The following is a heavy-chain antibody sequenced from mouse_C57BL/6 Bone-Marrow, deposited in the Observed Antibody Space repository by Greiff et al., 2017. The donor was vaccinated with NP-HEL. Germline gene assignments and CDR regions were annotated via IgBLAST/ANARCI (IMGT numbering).Heavy chain of an antibody. J-gene: IGHJ4*01. CDR2: IDPENGDT. Sequence: VQLQQSGAELVRPGASVKLSCTASGFTITDDYMHWVKQRPEQGLEWIGWIDPENGDTEYASKFQGKATITADTSSNTAYLQLSSLTSEDTAVYYCTSYYYAMDYWGQGTSVTVSS. V-gene: IGHV14-4*01. CDR1: GFTITDDY. CDR3: TSYYYAMDY.